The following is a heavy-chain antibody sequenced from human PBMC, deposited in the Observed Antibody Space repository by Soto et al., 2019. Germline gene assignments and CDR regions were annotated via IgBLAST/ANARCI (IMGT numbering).Heavy chain of an antibody. J-gene: IGHJ5*02. CDR1: GASISSSNYY. V-gene: IGHV4-39*07. CDR3: VRVPGP. Sequence: SETLSLTCTVSGASISSSNYYWGWIRQPPGKGLEWIGSIYYSGTTYNNPSLKSRVTISVDTSKNQFSLKLSSVTAADTAVYYCVRVPGPWGQGTLVTVS. CDR2: IYYSGTT.